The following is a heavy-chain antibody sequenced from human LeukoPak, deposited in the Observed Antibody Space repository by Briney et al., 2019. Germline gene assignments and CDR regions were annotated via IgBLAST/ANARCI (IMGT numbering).Heavy chain of an antibody. D-gene: IGHD3-10*01. Sequence: SETLPLTCTISGGSLSNHYWNWIRQAAGTGPEYIGRIFHTGTTNYNPSLKSRVTMSMDTSKNQFSLKLTSLTAADTAVYYCARGPLGGEGFDIWGQGTMVSVSS. CDR2: IFHTGTT. CDR3: ARGPLGGEGFDI. CDR1: GGSLSNHY. V-gene: IGHV4-4*07. J-gene: IGHJ3*02.